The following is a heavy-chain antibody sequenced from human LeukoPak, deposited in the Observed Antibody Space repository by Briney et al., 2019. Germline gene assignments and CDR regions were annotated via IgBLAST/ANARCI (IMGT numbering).Heavy chain of an antibody. CDR2: ISYDGFNK. J-gene: IGHJ4*02. D-gene: IGHD6-19*01. Sequence: GRSLRLSCAASGYTFSSYAMHGLREAPGKGREWLAVISYDGFNKYYADSVKGIFTISRDNSKITLYLQMNSLRAEDTAVYYCARERYSSGFDYWGQGTLVTVSS. CDR3: ARERYSSGFDY. V-gene: IGHV3-30*04. CDR1: GYTFSSYA.